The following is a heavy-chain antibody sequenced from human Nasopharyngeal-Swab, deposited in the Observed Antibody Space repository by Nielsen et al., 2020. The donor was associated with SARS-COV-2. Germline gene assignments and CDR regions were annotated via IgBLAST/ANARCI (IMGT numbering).Heavy chain of an antibody. J-gene: IGHJ5*02. CDR3: ARGGDPREVVAATDCFDP. CDR1: GYTFTRYY. D-gene: IGHD2-15*01. Sequence: ASVKVSCKASGYTFTRYYIHWVRQAPGQGLEWMGIINPGGGSARYSQNFQGRVTMTRDTSTNTVYMELYSLTSEDTAVYYSARGGDPREVVAATDCFDPWGQGTLVTVSS. CDR2: INPGGGSA. V-gene: IGHV1-46*01.